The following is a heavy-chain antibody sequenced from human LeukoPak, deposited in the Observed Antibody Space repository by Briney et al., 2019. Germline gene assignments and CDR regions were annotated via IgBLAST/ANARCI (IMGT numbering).Heavy chain of an antibody. D-gene: IGHD7-27*01. CDR2: INYDGTIT. V-gene: IGHV3-74*01. Sequence: QSGGSLRLSCAVSGLPFSAYWMSWIRQVPGEGPVWVARINYDGTITHYADSVKGRFTISRDNGKNILYLQITSLRPEDTAVYYCTRDVWGNSDYWGQGTLVTVSS. CDR3: TRDVWGNSDY. J-gene: IGHJ4*02. CDR1: GLPFSAYW.